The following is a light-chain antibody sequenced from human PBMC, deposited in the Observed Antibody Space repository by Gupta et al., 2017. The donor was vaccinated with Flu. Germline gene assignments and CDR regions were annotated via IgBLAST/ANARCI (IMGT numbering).Light chain of an antibody. CDR1: SGHSSYA. J-gene: IGLJ3*02. V-gene: IGLV4-69*01. CDR2: VNTDGSH. Sequence: QLVLTQSPSASAPLGASVELTCTLDSGHSSYAIAWHQQQPEKGPRYLMRVNTDGSHIKGDGSPGRFSASSSGAERFLIISSLQSEDEADYYCQTWDSGLRVFGGGTKLTVL. CDR3: QTWDSGLRV.